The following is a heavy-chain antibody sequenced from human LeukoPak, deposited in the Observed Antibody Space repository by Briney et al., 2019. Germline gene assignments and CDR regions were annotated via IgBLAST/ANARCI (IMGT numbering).Heavy chain of an antibody. J-gene: IGHJ4*02. CDR2: INHSGST. Sequence: SETLSLTXAXXGXSFSGYYXRWVRQPPGKGREWVGEINHSGSTNYNPSLTSRVTISVATSKNHFSLKLSSVTAADTAVYYCARVSSPPRAYYFDYWGQGTLVTVSS. CDR1: GXSFSGYY. V-gene: IGHV4-34*01. D-gene: IGHD6-13*01. CDR3: ARVSSPPRAYYFDY.